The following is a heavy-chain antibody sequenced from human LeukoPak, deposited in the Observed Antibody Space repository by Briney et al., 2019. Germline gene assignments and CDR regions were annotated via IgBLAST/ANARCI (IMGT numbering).Heavy chain of an antibody. CDR3: ARAVLASYYYYYYMDV. CDR2: INHSGST. D-gene: IGHD2-21*01. J-gene: IGHJ6*03. CDR1: GGSFSGYY. V-gene: IGHV4-34*01. Sequence: SETLSLTCAVHGGSFSGYYWSWIRQPPGKGLEWIGEINHSGSTNYNPSLKSRVTISVDTSKNQFSLKLSSVTAADTAVYYCARAVLASYYYYYYMDVWGKGTTVTVSS.